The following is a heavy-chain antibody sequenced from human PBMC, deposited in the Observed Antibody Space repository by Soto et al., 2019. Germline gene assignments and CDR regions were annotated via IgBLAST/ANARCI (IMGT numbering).Heavy chain of an antibody. CDR1: GYTFTHFY. D-gene: IGHD3-9*01. Sequence: QVQLVQSGAEVKKPGDSVKVSCSASGYTFTHFYITWVRQAPGQGLEWMGAISPHNFNTNFAQKFQGRVTLTTDTPTSTAYMELRSLGSDDTDVYYCARDEGGYDILTGYYKAHHFDYWGQGVLVTVSS. CDR2: ISPHNFNT. J-gene: IGHJ4*02. V-gene: IGHV1-18*01. CDR3: ARDEGGYDILTGYYKAHHFDY.